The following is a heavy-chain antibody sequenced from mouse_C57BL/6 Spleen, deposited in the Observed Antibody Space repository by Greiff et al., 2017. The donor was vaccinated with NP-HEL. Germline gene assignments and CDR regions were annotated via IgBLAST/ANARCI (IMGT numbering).Heavy chain of an antibody. Sequence: EVQLQQSGAELVRPGASVKLSCTASGFNIKDDYMHWVKQRPEQGLEWVGWIDPENGDTEYASKFQGKATITADKSSNTAYLQLSSLTSEDTAVYYCTSTGTEAWFAYWGQGTLVPVSA. D-gene: IGHD4-1*02. V-gene: IGHV14-4*01. J-gene: IGHJ3*01. CDR2: IDPENGDT. CDR1: GFNIKDDY. CDR3: TSTGTEAWFAY.